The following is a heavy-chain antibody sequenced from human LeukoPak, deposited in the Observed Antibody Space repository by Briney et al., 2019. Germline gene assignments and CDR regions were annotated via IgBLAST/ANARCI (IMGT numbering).Heavy chain of an antibody. V-gene: IGHV3-21*01. D-gene: IGHD3-10*01. CDR1: GFTFSSYS. CDR3: ARDKSRTMVRGVIRTYYFDY. CDR2: ISSSSSYI. Sequence: GGSLRLSCAASGFTFSSYSMNWVRQAPGKGLEWVSSISSSSSYIYYADSVKGRFNISRDNGKNSLYLQMNSLRAEDTAVYYCARDKSRTMVRGVIRTYYFDYWGQGTLVTVSS. J-gene: IGHJ4*02.